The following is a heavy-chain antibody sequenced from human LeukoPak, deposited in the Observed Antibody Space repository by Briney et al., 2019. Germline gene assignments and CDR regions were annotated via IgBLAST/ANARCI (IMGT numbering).Heavy chain of an antibody. D-gene: IGHD2-15*01. V-gene: IGHV3-23*01. CDR3: ARQLGYCSDGSCYFPY. Sequence: GGSLRLSCAASGFTFSSSAMSWVRQAPGKGLEWVSAISNNGGYTYYADSVQGRFTISRDNSKSTLCLQMNSLRAEDTAVYYCARQLGYCSDGSCYFPYWGQGTLVIVSS. CDR2: ISNNGGYT. J-gene: IGHJ4*02. CDR1: GFTFSSSA.